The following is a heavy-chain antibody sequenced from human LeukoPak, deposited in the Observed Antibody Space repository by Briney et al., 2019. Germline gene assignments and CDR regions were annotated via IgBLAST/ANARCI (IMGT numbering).Heavy chain of an antibody. D-gene: IGHD2-2*01. CDR2: ISTSSSYI. CDR3: ARVGISSTSWHPFDS. Sequence: PGGSLRLSCAASGFTFSSYSMNWVRQAPGKGLEWVSSISTSSSYIFYADSLKGRFTISRDNSKNSLYLQMNSLRAEDTAVYYCARVGISSTSWHPFDSWGQGTLVTVSS. J-gene: IGHJ4*02. CDR1: GFTFSSYS. V-gene: IGHV3-21*01.